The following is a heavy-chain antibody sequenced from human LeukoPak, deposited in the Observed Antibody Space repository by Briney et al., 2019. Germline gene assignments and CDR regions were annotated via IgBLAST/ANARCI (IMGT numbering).Heavy chain of an antibody. D-gene: IGHD1-26*01. CDR3: ARPPYAGSYSIDY. J-gene: IGHJ4*02. CDR1: GLIFSDHY. Sequence: GGSLRLSCAVSGLIFSDHYIDWVRQAPGKGLEWVGRSRNKAQSFTIHYAASVKGRFTISRDDSKNSLYLQMDSLKTEDTAVYYCARPPYAGSYSIDYWGQGTPVTVSS. V-gene: IGHV3-72*01. CDR2: SRNKAQSFTI.